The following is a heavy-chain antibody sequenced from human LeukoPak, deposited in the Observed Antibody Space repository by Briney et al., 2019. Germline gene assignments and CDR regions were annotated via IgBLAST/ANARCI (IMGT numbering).Heavy chain of an antibody. D-gene: IGHD5-12*01. J-gene: IGHJ5*02. V-gene: IGHV3-30*01. CDR3: AGEWVTRGYSGYDS. CDR1: GFTFSSYA. CDR2: ISYDGSNK. Sequence: GRSLRLSCAASGFTFSSYAMHWVRQAPGKGLEWVAVISYDGSNKYYADSVKGRFTISRDNSKNTLYLQMNSLRAEDTAVYYCAGEWVTRGYSGYDSWGQGTLVTVSS.